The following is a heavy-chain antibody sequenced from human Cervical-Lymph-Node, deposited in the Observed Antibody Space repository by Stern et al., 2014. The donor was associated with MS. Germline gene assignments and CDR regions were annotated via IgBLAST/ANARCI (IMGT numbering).Heavy chain of an antibody. V-gene: IGHV2-5*01. CDR1: GFSLTSNGAG. Sequence: QITLQESGPTLVRPTQTLTLTCTFSGFSLTSNGAGVGWIRQPPGEALEWLALIYWNDDKRYRPSLQSRLSIAKDTSKNEVVLTMTNMDPGDSATYFCAHMLEVFSGYAFDQWGQGSLVTVSS. J-gene: IGHJ4*02. D-gene: IGHD3-22*01. CDR2: IYWNDDK. CDR3: AHMLEVFSGYAFDQ.